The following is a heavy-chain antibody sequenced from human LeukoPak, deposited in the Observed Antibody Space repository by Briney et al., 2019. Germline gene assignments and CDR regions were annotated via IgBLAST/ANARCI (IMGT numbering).Heavy chain of an antibody. V-gene: IGHV3-30*02. D-gene: IGHD3-22*01. CDR1: GFIFTSYG. CDR3: AKVSVVMVNDAFDI. J-gene: IGHJ3*02. CDR2: IRFDGTSA. Sequence: PGGSLRLSCAASGFIFTSYGMHWVREAPCRGLEWVAFIRFDGTSAYYADSVKGRFTVSRVNSKNTLYLQMNSLRVEDTAVYYCAKVSVVMVNDAFDIWGQGTMVIVSS.